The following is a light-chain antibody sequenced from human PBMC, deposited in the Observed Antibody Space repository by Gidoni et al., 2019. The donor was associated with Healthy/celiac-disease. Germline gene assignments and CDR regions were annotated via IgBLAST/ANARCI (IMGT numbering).Light chain of an antibody. Sequence: DIQMTQSPSSRSASVGDRVTITCQASQDISNSLTWYQQKPGKAPKLLICDASNLETVVPSRFSGSGSGTDFTFTISSLQPEDIATYYCQQYDNLPLTFGGGTKVEIK. V-gene: IGKV1-33*01. CDR2: DAS. CDR3: QQYDNLPLT. CDR1: QDISNS. J-gene: IGKJ4*01.